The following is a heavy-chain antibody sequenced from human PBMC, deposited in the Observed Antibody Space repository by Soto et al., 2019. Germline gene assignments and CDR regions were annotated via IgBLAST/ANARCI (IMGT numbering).Heavy chain of an antibody. Sequence: QVQLVESGGGLVKPGASLRLSCAASGFTFSDYYMIWIRQAPGKGLEWVGYLSSSGTTIYYADSVKGRFTISRDNAQKSLYLQMDSLRAEDTAVYYCARAEVDLVEVPAAKVGFEYWGQGTLVTVSA. CDR1: GFTFSDYY. CDR3: ARAEVDLVEVPAAKVGFEY. J-gene: IGHJ4*02. D-gene: IGHD2-2*01. V-gene: IGHV3-11*01. CDR2: LSSSGTTI.